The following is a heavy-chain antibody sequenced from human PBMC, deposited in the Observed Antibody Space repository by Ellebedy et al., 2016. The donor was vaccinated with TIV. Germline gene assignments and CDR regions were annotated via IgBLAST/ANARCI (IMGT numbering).Heavy chain of an antibody. J-gene: IGHJ4*02. Sequence: GESLKISXAASGFTFSTFWMSWVRQAPGKGLEWVANIKQDGSEKNYLDSVKGRFTISRDNAINSLYLQMNSLRAEDTAVYYCARLDMQYERSGYRHLDYWGQGALVAVSP. V-gene: IGHV3-7*01. CDR2: IKQDGSEK. D-gene: IGHD3-22*01. CDR1: GFTFSTFW. CDR3: ARLDMQYERSGYRHLDY.